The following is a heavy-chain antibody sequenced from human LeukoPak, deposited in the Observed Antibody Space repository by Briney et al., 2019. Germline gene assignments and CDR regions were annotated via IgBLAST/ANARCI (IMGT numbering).Heavy chain of an antibody. CDR2: ISGSSSYI. D-gene: IGHD1-26*01. J-gene: IGHJ4*02. CDR1: GFTFSTNW. CDR3: ARDRVGGTTASTFEY. V-gene: IGHV3-21*01. Sequence: GGSLRLSCAASGFTFSTNWMTWVRQAPGKGLEWVSSISGSSSYIFYADSVKGRFTISRDNAKNSLYLQMNSLRAEDTAVYYCARDRVGGTTASTFEYWGQGTLVTVSS.